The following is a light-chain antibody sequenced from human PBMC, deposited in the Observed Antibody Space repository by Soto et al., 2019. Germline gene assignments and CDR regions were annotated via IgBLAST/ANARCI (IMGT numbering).Light chain of an antibody. V-gene: IGKV3-15*01. CDR3: LQYNSWSYT. CDR1: QSVSVN. CDR2: DAS. Sequence: EVVMTQSPGTLSVSPGEGATLSCRASQSVSVNLAWYQHRPGQAPRPLIYDASTRAIGVPARFSGRGSWTGFNLTNSSLQYEDLAIHYCLQYNSWSYTFGRGTKLEI. J-gene: IGKJ2*01.